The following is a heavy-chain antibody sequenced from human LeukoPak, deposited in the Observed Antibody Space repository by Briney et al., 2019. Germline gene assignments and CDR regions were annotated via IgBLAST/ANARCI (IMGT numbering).Heavy chain of an antibody. CDR3: AKAAPMTSSMAND. J-gene: IGHJ4*02. CDR2: IWYDGSNK. D-gene: IGHD3-22*01. V-gene: IGHV3-33*06. Sequence: PGRSLRLSCAASGFTFSSYGFHWVRQAPGKGLEWVAVIWYDGSNKYYADSVTGRFTISRDNSKNTLYLQMNTLRAEDTAVYYCAKAAPMTSSMANDWGQGTLVTVSS. CDR1: GFTFSSYG.